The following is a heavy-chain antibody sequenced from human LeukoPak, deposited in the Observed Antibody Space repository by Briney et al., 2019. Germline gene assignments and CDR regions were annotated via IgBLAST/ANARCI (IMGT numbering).Heavy chain of an antibody. J-gene: IGHJ6*02. CDR1: GDSVTTYY. CDR3: ARDGSNWSNDYYHGVDV. D-gene: IGHD4-11*01. V-gene: IGHV4-59*02. Sequence: SETLSLTCTVSGDSVTTYYWSWIRQPPGKGLEWLGYIYYSGSATYNPSLKSRVTISVDTSKNQFSLKLSSVTAADTAVYYCARDGSNWSNDYYHGVDVWGQGTTVTVPS. CDR2: IYYSGSA.